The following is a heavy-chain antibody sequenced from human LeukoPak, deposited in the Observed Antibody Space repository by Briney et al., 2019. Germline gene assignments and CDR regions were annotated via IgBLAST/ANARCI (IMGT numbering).Heavy chain of an antibody. J-gene: IGHJ4*02. CDR1: GGSISSYY. Sequence: SETLSLTCTVSGGSISSYYWSWIRQPAGKGLEWIGRIYASGSTNYNPSPKSRVTISVDTSKNQFSLKLSSVTAADTAVYYCARRGGHGGSFDYWGQGTLVTVSS. D-gene: IGHD4-23*01. CDR3: ARRGGHGGSFDY. V-gene: IGHV4-4*07. CDR2: IYASGST.